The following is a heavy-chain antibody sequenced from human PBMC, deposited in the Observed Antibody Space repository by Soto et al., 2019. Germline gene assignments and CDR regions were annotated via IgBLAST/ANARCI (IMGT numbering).Heavy chain of an antibody. CDR1: GGSIRNYY. Sequence: QVQLQESGPGLVKPSETLSLTCTVSGGSIRNYYWSWIRQPPGKGLDWIGYIYYSGSTTYNPSLRSRLTISLDTSKNQFSLNLSSVTGADTAVYYCARARFGDDSFDIWGQGAMVTVSS. CDR2: IYYSGST. D-gene: IGHD3-10*01. J-gene: IGHJ3*02. CDR3: ARARFGDDSFDI. V-gene: IGHV4-59*01.